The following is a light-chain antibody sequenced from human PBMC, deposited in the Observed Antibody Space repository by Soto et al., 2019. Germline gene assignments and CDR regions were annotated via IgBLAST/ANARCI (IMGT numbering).Light chain of an antibody. J-gene: IGLJ3*02. CDR2: ENN. V-gene: IGLV1-51*02. CDR3: AAWDIGLSGGV. CDR1: SSNIGIDF. Sequence: QSVLTQPPSVSAAPGQTVTISCSGSSSNIGIDFVSWYQQLPGTAPQLLIYENNKPPSVIPDRFSGSKSATSATLGSTGLQSGDEDDYYCAAWDIGLSGGVFGGGTKLT.